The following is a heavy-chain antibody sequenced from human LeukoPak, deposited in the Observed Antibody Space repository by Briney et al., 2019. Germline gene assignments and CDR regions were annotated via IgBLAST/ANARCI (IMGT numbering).Heavy chain of an antibody. J-gene: IGHJ4*02. CDR2: ISWNSGSV. CDR1: GFTFDDHA. D-gene: IGHD1-26*01. V-gene: IGHV3-9*01. CDR3: ANDLPRRSSYYVFDY. Sequence: SLRLSCAVSGFTFDDHAMHWVRQVRGKGLEWVSGISWNSGSVAYADSVKGRFTISRDNAKNSLYLQMNSLRAEDTALYYCANDLPRRSSYYVFDYWGQGTLVTVSS.